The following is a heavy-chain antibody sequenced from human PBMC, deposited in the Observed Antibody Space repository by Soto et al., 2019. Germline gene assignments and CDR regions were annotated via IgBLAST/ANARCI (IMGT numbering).Heavy chain of an antibody. CDR1: GGTFSSYA. CDR3: ARDTIRYGYNFASFDY. D-gene: IGHD5-12*01. CDR2: IIPIFGTA. Sequence: QVQLVQSGAEVKKPGSSVKVSCKASGGTFSSYAISWVRQAPGQGLEWMGGIIPIFGTANYAQKFQGRVTITADESTGKAYMELSSLRSEDTAVYYCARDTIRYGYNFASFDYWGQGTLVTVSP. V-gene: IGHV1-69*01. J-gene: IGHJ4*02.